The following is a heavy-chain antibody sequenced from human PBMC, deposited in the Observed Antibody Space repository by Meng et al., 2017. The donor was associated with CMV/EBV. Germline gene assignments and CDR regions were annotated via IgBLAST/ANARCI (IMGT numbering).Heavy chain of an antibody. D-gene: IGHD2-2*01. CDR1: GFTFSSYA. Sequence: GGPLRLSCAASGFTFSSYAMSWVRQAPGKGLEWVSVIYSGGSSTYYADSVKGRFTISRDNSKNTLYLQMNRLRAEDTAVYYCAYQRRTYYYYGMDVWGQGTTVTVSS. CDR2: IYSGGSST. J-gene: IGHJ6*02. V-gene: IGHV3-23*03. CDR3: AYQRRTYYYYGMDV.